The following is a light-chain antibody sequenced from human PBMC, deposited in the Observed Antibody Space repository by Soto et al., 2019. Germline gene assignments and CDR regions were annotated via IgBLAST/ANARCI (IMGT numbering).Light chain of an antibody. CDR2: AAS. Sequence: DIQMTQSPSSLSASVGDRVTITCRASQGISNYLAWYQQKPGKVPKLLIYAASTLQSGVPSRISGSGSGTDFTLTISSLQPEDVATYYCQKYNSALSMTFGQGTRLEIK. CDR1: QGISNY. CDR3: QKYNSALSMT. V-gene: IGKV1-27*01. J-gene: IGKJ5*01.